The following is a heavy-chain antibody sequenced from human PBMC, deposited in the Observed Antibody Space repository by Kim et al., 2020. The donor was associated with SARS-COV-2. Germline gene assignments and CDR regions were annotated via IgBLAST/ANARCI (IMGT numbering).Heavy chain of an antibody. Sequence: SETLSLTCTVSGGSISSYYWSWIRQPPGKGLEWIGYIYYSGSTNYNPSLKSRVTISVDTSKNQFSLKLSSVTAADTAVYYCARDRYYDSSGYINWFDPWGQGTLVTVSS. D-gene: IGHD3-22*01. CDR2: IYYSGST. V-gene: IGHV4-59*13. CDR3: ARDRYYDSSGYINWFDP. CDR1: GGSISSYY. J-gene: IGHJ5*02.